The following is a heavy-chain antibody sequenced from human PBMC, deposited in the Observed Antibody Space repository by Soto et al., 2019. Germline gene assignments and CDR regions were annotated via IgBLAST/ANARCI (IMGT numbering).Heavy chain of an antibody. J-gene: IGHJ4*02. D-gene: IGHD5-12*01. CDR1: GFTFSSYA. CDR3: ARELTGDAYEMATITGTFDY. Sequence: GGSLRLSCAASGFTFSSYAMHWVRQAPGKGLEWVAVISYDGSNKYYADSVKGRFTISRDNSKNTLYLQMNSLRAEDTAVYYCARELTGDAYEMATITGTFDYWGQGTLVTVSS. CDR2: ISYDGSNK. V-gene: IGHV3-30-3*01.